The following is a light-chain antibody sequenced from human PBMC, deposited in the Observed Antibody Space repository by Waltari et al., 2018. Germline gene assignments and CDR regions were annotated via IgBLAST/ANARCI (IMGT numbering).Light chain of an antibody. Sequence: DIQMTQSPPTLSASVGDRITITCRASQNINNWLAWYQQKPGKAPKFLIYKASSLGDGVPSRFSGSISGTEFTLTISSLQPDDFATYYCQEYDHYPGTFGQGTKVEIK. CDR2: KAS. CDR3: QEYDHYPGT. J-gene: IGKJ1*01. V-gene: IGKV1-5*03. CDR1: QNINNW.